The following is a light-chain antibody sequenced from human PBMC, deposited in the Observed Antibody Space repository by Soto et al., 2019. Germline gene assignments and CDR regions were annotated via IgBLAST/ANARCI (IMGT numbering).Light chain of an antibody. CDR3: SSYAGSYTLV. CDR1: SNDVGGYNF. J-gene: IGLJ2*01. CDR2: GVS. V-gene: IGLV2-11*01. Sequence: QSALTQPRSVSGSPGQSVTISCTGTSNDVGGYNFVSWYQQHPGKVPTLFIYGVSRRPSGVTDRFSGSKSGNTASLTISGLQAEDEADYYCSSYAGSYTLVFGGGTKLTVL.